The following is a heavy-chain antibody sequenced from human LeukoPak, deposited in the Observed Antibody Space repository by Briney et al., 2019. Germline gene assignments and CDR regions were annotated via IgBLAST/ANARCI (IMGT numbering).Heavy chain of an antibody. CDR3: ARGASVPLYGSGSYYNL. CDR1: GGSISSYY. V-gene: IGHV4-59*01. J-gene: IGHJ4*02. CDR2: IYYSGST. D-gene: IGHD3-10*01. Sequence: PSETLSLTCAVSGGSISSYYWSWIRQPPGKGLEWIGYIYYSGSTNYNPSLKSRVTISVDTSKNQFSLKLSSVTAADTAVYYCARGASVPLYGSGSYYNLWGQGTLVTVSS.